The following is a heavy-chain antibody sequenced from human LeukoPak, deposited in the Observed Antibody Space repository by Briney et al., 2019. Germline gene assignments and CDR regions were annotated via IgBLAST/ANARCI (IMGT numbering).Heavy chain of an antibody. J-gene: IGHJ4*02. CDR3: ARDGPTAAPFDY. CDR1: GYTFTGYY. V-gene: IGHV1-2*02. Sequence: ASVKVSCKTSGYTFTGYYMHWVRQAPGQGLEWMGWINPNSGATNYAQRFQGRVTMTRDTSTTTVYMEVNSLTSEDTAVYFCARDGPTAAPFDYWGQGTLVTVSS. D-gene: IGHD2-2*01. CDR2: INPNSGAT.